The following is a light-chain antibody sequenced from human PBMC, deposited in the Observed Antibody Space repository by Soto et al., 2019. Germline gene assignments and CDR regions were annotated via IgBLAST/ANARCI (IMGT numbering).Light chain of an antibody. J-gene: IGLJ1*01. CDR2: DVS. CDR1: SSDVGGYNY. Sequence: QSALTQPASVSRSPRQSITISCTGTSSDVGGYNYVSWCQHHPGKAPKLMIFDVSNRPSGVSNRFPGSKSGNPAPLPIPGLQPEDKADYYCSSYTISNTRQIVFGTGTKAPS. V-gene: IGLV2-14*03. CDR3: SSYTISNTRQIV.